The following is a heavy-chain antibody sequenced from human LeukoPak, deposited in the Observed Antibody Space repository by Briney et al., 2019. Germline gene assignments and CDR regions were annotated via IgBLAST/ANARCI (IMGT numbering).Heavy chain of an antibody. V-gene: IGHV4-59*01. CDR2: IYYNGST. CDR1: GGSISSYY. J-gene: IGHJ4*02. D-gene: IGHD4-17*01. Sequence: SETLSLTCTVSGGSISSYYWSWIRQPPGKGLEWIGYIYYNGSTNYNPSLKSRVTISVDTSKNQFSLKLSSVTAADTAVCYCARDDGDYGDYFSSWGQGTLVTVSS. CDR3: ARDDGDYGDYFSS.